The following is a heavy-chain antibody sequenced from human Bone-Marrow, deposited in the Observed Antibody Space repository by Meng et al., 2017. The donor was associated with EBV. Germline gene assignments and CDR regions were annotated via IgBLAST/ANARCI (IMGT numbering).Heavy chain of an antibody. D-gene: IGHD4-17*01. CDR2: IIPIFGTA. J-gene: IGHJ5*02. V-gene: IGHV1-69*01. CDR3: ARGDYGDYNWFDP. Sequence: QGQRVQYGARLKRPRSSVKVPCKTSGGTFSSYAISWVRQSPGQGLEWMGGIIPIFGTANYAQKFQGRVTITADESTSTAYMELSSLRSEDTAVYYCARGDYGDYNWFDPWGQGTLVTVSS. CDR1: GGTFSSYA.